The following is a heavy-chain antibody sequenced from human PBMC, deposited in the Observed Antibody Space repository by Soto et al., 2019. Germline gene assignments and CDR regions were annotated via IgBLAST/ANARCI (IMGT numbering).Heavy chain of an antibody. Sequence: QVQLVQSGAEEKKPGASVKVSCKASGYTFTSYAMHWVRQAPGQRLEWMGWINAGNGNTKYSQKFQGRVTITRDTSASTAYMELRSLRSDDTAVYYCARGIAPYYFDYWGQGTLVTVSS. D-gene: IGHD6-13*01. CDR3: ARGIAPYYFDY. CDR2: INAGNGNT. J-gene: IGHJ4*02. CDR1: GYTFTSYA. V-gene: IGHV1-3*05.